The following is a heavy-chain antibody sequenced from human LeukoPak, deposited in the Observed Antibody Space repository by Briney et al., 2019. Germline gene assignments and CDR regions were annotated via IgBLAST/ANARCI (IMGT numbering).Heavy chain of an antibody. V-gene: IGHV4-39*02. Sequence: SETLSLTCTVSGGSISSSSYYWGWIRQPPGKGLEWIGSIYYSGSTYYNPSLKSRVTISVDTSKNHFSLKLTSVTAADTAVYYCAANSADYNTLGSSYKVWGQGTLVTVSS. CDR1: GGSISSSSYY. CDR2: IYYSGST. J-gene: IGHJ4*02. CDR3: AANSADYNTLGSSYKV. D-gene: IGHD3-10*01.